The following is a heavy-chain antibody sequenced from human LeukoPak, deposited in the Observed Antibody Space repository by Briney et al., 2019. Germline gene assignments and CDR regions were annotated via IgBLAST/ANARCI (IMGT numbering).Heavy chain of an antibody. CDR2: ISAYNGNT. Sequence: APVKVSCKASGYTFTSYGISWVRQAPGQGLEWMGWISAYNGNTNYAQKLQGRVTMTTDTSTSTAYMELRSLRSDDTAVYYCARVIAAAGFFDYWGQGTLVTVSS. D-gene: IGHD6-13*01. CDR3: ARVIAAAGFFDY. J-gene: IGHJ4*02. V-gene: IGHV1-18*01. CDR1: GYTFTSYG.